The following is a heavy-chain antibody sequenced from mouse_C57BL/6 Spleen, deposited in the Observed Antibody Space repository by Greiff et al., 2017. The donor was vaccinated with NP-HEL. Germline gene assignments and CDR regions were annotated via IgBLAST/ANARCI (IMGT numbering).Heavy chain of an antibody. Sequence: QVQLQQPGAELVMPGASVKLSCKASGYTFTSYWMHWVKQRPGQGLEWIGEIDPSDSYTNYNQKFKGKSTLTVDKSTSTAYMQLSSLTSEDSAVYYGARRGNYYGSFYFDYWGQGTTLTVSS. CDR2: IDPSDSYT. CDR1: GYTFTSYW. V-gene: IGHV1-69*01. D-gene: IGHD1-1*01. J-gene: IGHJ2*01. CDR3: ARRGNYYGSFYFDY.